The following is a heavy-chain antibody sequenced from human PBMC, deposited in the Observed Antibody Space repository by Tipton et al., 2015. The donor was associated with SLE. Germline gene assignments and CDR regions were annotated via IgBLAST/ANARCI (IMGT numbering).Heavy chain of an antibody. CDR1: GGSISSYY. Sequence: TLSLTCTVSGGSISSYYWSWIRQPPGKGLEWIGYIYYSGSTYYNPSLKSRVTISVDTSKNQFSLKLSSVTAADTAVYYCAREYEVWASFDYWGQGTLVTVSS. D-gene: IGHD3-16*01. V-gene: IGHV4-59*12. CDR2: IYYSGST. CDR3: AREYEVWASFDY. J-gene: IGHJ4*02.